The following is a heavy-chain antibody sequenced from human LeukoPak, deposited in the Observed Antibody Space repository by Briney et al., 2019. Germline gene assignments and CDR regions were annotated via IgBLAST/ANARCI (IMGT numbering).Heavy chain of an antibody. CDR3: ARGRGGSYHY. V-gene: IGHV3-74*01. Sequence: GGSLRLSCAASGFTFSNDWMHWVRQAPGKGLLWVSRINTDGSTTTYADSVKGRFTISRDNAKNTLYLQMNSLRVEDTDVYYCARGRGGSYHYWGQGTLVTVSS. J-gene: IGHJ4*02. CDR2: INTDGSTT. D-gene: IGHD1-26*01. CDR1: GFTFSNDW.